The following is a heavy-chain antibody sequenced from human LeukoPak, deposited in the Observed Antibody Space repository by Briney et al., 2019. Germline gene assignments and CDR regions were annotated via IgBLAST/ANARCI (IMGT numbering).Heavy chain of an antibody. CDR1: GFTFSSSA. CDR3: ATRKLGNDY. Sequence: GGSLRLSCAASGFTFSSSAMSWVRQAPGKGLEWVSSISGSGDSTYYADSVKGRFTISRDNSKNTLYLQMNSLRAEDTAVYYCATRKLGNDYWGQGTLVTVSS. V-gene: IGHV3-23*01. D-gene: IGHD7-27*01. CDR2: ISGSGDST. J-gene: IGHJ4*02.